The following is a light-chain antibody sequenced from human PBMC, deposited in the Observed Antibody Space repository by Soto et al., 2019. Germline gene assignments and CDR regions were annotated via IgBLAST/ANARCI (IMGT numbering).Light chain of an antibody. CDR2: EVS. CDR1: SSDIGDYTH. J-gene: IGLJ2*01. CDR3: CSYAGSRKV. V-gene: IGLV2-14*01. Sequence: QSALTQPASVSGSPGQSITISCTGTSSDIGDYTHVSWYQQHPGKAPKLIIYEVSDRPSGVSNRFSGSKSGNTASLTISGLQTEDEADYYCCSYAGSRKVFGGGTQLTVL.